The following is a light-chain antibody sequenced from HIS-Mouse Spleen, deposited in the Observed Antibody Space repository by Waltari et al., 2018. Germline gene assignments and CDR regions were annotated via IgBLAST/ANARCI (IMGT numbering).Light chain of an antibody. CDR1: QSISSW. CDR3: QQYNSYSRT. Sequence: DIQMTQSTSTLSASVGDRVTITCRASQSISSWLAWYQQKPGKAPKLLIYKASSLESGVPSRFSGSGSVTEFTLTISSLQPDDFATYYCQQYNSYSRTFGQGTKVEIK. V-gene: IGKV1-5*03. CDR2: KAS. J-gene: IGKJ1*01.